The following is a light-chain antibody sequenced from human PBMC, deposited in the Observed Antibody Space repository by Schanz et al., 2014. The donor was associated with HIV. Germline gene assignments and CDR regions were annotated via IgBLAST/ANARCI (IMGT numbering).Light chain of an antibody. CDR2: RNN. V-gene: IGLV1-47*01. CDR3: QSYDSGLSGEV. CDR1: SSNIGTNY. J-gene: IGLJ2*01. Sequence: QSVLTQPPSASGTPGQRVTISCSGSSSNIGTNYVYWYQQLPGTAPKLLIYRNNYRPSGVPDRFSGSKSGASASLAITGLQAEDEADYYCQSYDSGLSGEVFGGGTKVTVL.